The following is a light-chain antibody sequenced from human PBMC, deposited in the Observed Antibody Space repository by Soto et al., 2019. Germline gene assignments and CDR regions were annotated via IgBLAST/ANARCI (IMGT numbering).Light chain of an antibody. J-gene: IGLJ2*01. V-gene: IGLV3-27*01. CDR1: ILAKTY. CDR2: KDS. CDR3: YSAPDSNVL. Sequence: SYELTQPSSVSVSPGQTARITCSGDILAKTYARWFQQKPGQAPVLVMYKDSERPSGIPERFSGSSSGTTVTLTISGAQVEDEADYYCYSAPDSNVLFGGGTKLTVL.